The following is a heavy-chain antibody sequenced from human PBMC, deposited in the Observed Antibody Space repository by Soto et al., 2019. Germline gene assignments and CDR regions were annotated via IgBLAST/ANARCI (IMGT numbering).Heavy chain of an antibody. CDR2: IGTYNGKT. CDR3: ARDPFWVRAPVEIAEWLDL. D-gene: IGHD3-10*01. CDR1: GFTFTSYG. J-gene: IGHJ5*02. Sequence: QVQLIQSGGDVKKPGASVKVSCKASGFTFTSYGISWVRQGPGLGLEWLGWIGTYNGKTKYARLLQGRVTMTTDTSTATTCPEVRDLISDDTAVYHCARDPFWVRAPVEIAEWLDLWGEGTLVSVSS. V-gene: IGHV1-18*01.